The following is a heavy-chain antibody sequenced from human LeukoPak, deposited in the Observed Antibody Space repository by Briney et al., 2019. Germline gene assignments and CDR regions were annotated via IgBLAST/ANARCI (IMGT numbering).Heavy chain of an antibody. V-gene: IGHV3-66*02. CDR2: IYSGGST. CDR3: ARDSVAALDY. CDR1: GFIFSNYA. Sequence: QTGGSLRLSCAASGFIFSNYAITWIRQAPGKGLEWVSVIYSGGSTYYADSVKGRFTISRDNSKNTLYLQMNSLRAEDTAVYYCARDSVAALDYWGQGTLVTVSS. J-gene: IGHJ4*02. D-gene: IGHD6-6*01.